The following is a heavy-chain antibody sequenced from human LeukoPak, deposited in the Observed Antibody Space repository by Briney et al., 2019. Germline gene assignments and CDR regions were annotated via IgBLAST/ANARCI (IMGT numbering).Heavy chain of an antibody. CDR2: IKPDGSSI. CDR3: ATLYAGSTDC. Sequence: QPGGSLRLSCAASGFTFSSYWMNWVRQAPGKGLVWVARIKPDGSSISSADSVKGRFTISRDNAKNTLYLQMNSLRAEDTAVYYCATLYAGSTDCWGRGTLVTVSS. CDR1: GFTFSSYW. D-gene: IGHD2-8*01. J-gene: IGHJ4*02. V-gene: IGHV3-74*01.